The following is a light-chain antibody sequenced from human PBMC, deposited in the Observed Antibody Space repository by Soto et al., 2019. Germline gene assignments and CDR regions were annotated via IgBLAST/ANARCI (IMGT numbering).Light chain of an antibody. V-gene: IGLV2-8*01. CDR3: SSYAGSNIRYV. Sequence: QSALTQPPSASGSPGQSATISCTGTSSDVGGYNYVSWYQQHPGKAPKLMIYEVSKRPSGVPDRFSGSKSGNTASLTVSGLQAEDEADYYCSSYAGSNIRYVFGTGTKVTVL. J-gene: IGLJ1*01. CDR2: EVS. CDR1: SSDVGGYNY.